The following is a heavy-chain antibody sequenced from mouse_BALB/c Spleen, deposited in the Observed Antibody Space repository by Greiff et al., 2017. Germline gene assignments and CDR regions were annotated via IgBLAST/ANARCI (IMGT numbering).Heavy chain of an antibody. D-gene: IGHD2-1*01. CDR2: IYPGDGDT. J-gene: IGHJ4*01. Sequence: VQLVESGAELVRPGSSVKISCKASGYAFSSYWMNWVKQRPGQGLEWIGQIYPGDGDTNYSGKFKGKATLTADKSSSTAYMQLSSLASEDSAVDYYARGHGNLYAMDYWGQGTSVTVSA. V-gene: IGHV1-80*01. CDR1: GYAFSSYW. CDR3: ARGHGNLYAMDY.